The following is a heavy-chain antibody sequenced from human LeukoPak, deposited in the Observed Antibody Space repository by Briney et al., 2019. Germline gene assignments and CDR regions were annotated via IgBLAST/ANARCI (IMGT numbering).Heavy chain of an antibody. V-gene: IGHV1-3*04. CDR2: INTGKGNS. CDR3: ARVPLDDASGHYYPH. Sequence: GASVKVSCKPSGYTFTNYGMHWMRQAPRQSPEWMGWINTGKGNSKSSQKFQDRVTLTRDTSASTAYMELNSLSSEDTAVYYCARVPLDDASGHYYPHWGQGTLVTVSS. J-gene: IGHJ1*01. CDR1: GYTFTNYG. D-gene: IGHD3-22*01.